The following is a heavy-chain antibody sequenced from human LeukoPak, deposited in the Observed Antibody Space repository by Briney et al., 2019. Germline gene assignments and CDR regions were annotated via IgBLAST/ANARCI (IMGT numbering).Heavy chain of an antibody. J-gene: IGHJ4*02. V-gene: IGHV4-39*07. D-gene: IGHD1-26*01. CDR1: GGSISSSSYY. Sequence: SETLSLTCTVSGGSISSSSYYWGWIRQPPGKGLEWIGSIYYSGSTYYNPSLKSRAPISVDTSKNQLSLKLSSVTAADTAVYSCARGVGLTQGGTFDYWGQGTLVTVSS. CDR2: IYYSGST. CDR3: ARGVGLTQGGTFDY.